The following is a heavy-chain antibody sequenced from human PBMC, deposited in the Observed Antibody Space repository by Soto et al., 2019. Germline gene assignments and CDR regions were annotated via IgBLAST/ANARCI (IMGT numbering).Heavy chain of an antibody. D-gene: IGHD5-18*01. J-gene: IGHJ1*01. CDR1: GGTFNTYT. CDR3: GRIPRYSFATSDPLDH. Sequence: HVQLVQSGAEVKKPGSSVTISCKASGGTFNTYTFSWVRQAPGQGLEWMGSILPILGSVNYAQNFQGRLSITADQSATTVYMELSSLTSHDTAVYFCGRIPRYSFATSDPLDHWGQGTMVTVSS. CDR2: ILPILGSV. V-gene: IGHV1-69*02.